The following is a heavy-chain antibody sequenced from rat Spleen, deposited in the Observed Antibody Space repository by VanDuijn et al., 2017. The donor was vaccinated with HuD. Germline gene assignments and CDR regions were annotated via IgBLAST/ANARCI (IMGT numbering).Heavy chain of an antibody. D-gene: IGHD1-11*01. J-gene: IGHJ1*01. CDR3: TREVYGGPYWYWDF. CDR1: GFSFSDYN. Sequence: EVQLVESGGGLVQPGRSLTLSCVVSGFSFSDYNMAWVRQAPKKGLEWVATIIYDGSRTYYRDSVKGRFTISRDNSKRTLYLQMNSLRSEDTATYYCTREVYGGPYWYWDFWGPGTMVTVSS. CDR2: IIYDGSRT. V-gene: IGHV5-7*01.